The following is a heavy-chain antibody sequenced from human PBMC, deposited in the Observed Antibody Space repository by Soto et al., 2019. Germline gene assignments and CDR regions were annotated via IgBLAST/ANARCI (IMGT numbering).Heavy chain of an antibody. CDR3: ARDPGIAAAGTVGYFDY. V-gene: IGHV3-7*01. J-gene: IGHJ4*02. CDR1: GFTFSSYW. CDR2: IKQDGSEK. Sequence: HPGGSLRLSCASSGFTFSSYWMSCVRQAPGDGLEWVANIKQDGSEKHYVDSVKGRFTISRDNAKNSLYLEMNSLRAEDTAVYYCARDPGIAAAGTVGYFDYWGQGTLVTVSS. D-gene: IGHD6-13*01.